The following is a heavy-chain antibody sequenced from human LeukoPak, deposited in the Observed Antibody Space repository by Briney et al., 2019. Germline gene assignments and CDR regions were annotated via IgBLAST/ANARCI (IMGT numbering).Heavy chain of an antibody. CDR2: INPNGGNT. Sequence: GASVKVSCKASGYTFTSYYIHWVRQAPGQGLEWVGLINPNGGNTGCAQRFQGRVTVTTDTSTSTVFMELNSLQSEDTAVYYCARERRAWGEDFWGQGTLITVSS. V-gene: IGHV1-46*01. CDR1: GYTFTSYY. D-gene: IGHD3-16*01. CDR3: ARERRAWGEDF. J-gene: IGHJ4*02.